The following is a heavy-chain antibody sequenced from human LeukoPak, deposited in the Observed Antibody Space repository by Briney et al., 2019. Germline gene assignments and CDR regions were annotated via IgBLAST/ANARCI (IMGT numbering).Heavy chain of an antibody. D-gene: IGHD5-24*01. CDR2: ISYDGSNK. V-gene: IGHV3-30-3*01. CDR3: ARDREGGYNYDAFDI. CDR1: GFTFSSCA. J-gene: IGHJ3*02. Sequence: GGSLRLSCAASGFTFSSCAMHWVRQAPGKGLEWVAVISYDGSNKYYADSVKGRFTISRDNSKNTLYLQMNSLRAEDTAVYYCARDREGGYNYDAFDIWGQGTMVTVSS.